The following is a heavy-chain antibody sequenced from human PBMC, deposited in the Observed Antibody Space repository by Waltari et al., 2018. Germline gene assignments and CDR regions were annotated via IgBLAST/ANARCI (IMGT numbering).Heavy chain of an antibody. CDR3: ARGTATGTTDLAH. J-gene: IGHJ4*02. V-gene: IGHV4-38-2*01. Sequence: QVHLQESGPGLVKPSETLSLTCAVSGHSVSSGYYWGWIRQPPGKGLEWIGSIRHDEGTSYTPSLRSRVTISVDTSKNQFSLNLRSVTAAATAVYYCARGTATGTTDLAHWGQGALVTVSS. CDR2: IRHDEGT. CDR1: GHSVSSGYY. D-gene: IGHD1-1*01.